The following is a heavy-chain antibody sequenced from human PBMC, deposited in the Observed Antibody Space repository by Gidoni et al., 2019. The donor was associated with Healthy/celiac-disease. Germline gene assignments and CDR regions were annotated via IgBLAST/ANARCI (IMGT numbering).Heavy chain of an antibody. CDR2: ISSSGSTI. CDR3: ARDRGDIVVVPAAIEYYYYYGMDV. Sequence: QVQLVASGGGLVKPGGSLRLSCAASGFTFSDYYMSWIRHAPGKGLGWVSYISSSGSTIYYADSVKGRFTISRDNAKNSLYLQMNSLRAEDTAVYYCARDRGDIVVVPAAIEYYYYYGMDVWGQGTTVTVSS. J-gene: IGHJ6*02. V-gene: IGHV3-11*01. D-gene: IGHD2-2*01. CDR1: GFTFSDYY.